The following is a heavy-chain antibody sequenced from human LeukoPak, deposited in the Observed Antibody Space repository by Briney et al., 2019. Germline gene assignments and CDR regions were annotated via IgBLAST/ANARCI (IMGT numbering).Heavy chain of an antibody. V-gene: IGHV4-4*07. CDR2: IYTSGST. CDR3: ARTRVDYYDSSGYYFFDY. Sequence: SETLSLTCTVSGGSISSYYWSWIRQPAGQGLEWIGRIYTSGSTNYNPSLKSRVTMSVDTSKNQFSLKLSSVTAADTAVYYCARTRVDYYDSSGYYFFDYWGQGTLVTVSS. CDR1: GGSISSYY. J-gene: IGHJ4*02. D-gene: IGHD3-22*01.